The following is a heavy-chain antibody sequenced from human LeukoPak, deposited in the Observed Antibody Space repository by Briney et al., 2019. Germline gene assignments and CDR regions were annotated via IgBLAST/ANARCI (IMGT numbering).Heavy chain of an antibody. CDR3: ARGKFVDFDY. CDR2: IYPGGSDT. D-gene: IGHD2-21*01. Sequence: GESLKISCKGSGYSFSRYWIAWVRQMPGKGLEWMGIIYPGGSDTRYSPSFQGQVTISADKSISTAYLQWSSLKASDTAMYYCARGKFVDFDYWGQGTLVTVSS. CDR1: GYSFSRYW. J-gene: IGHJ4*02. V-gene: IGHV5-51*01.